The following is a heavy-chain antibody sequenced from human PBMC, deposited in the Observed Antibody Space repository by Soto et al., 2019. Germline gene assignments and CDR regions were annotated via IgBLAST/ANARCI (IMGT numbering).Heavy chain of an antibody. Sequence: GPPVKVSCKASGYTFTSYDINWVRQATGQGLEWMGWMNPNSGNTGYAQKFQGRVTMTRNTSISTAYMELSSLRSEDTAVYYCARGAYSSSWTDNYYYYGMDVWGQGTTVTVSS. CDR3: ARGAYSSSWTDNYYYYGMDV. CDR1: GYTFTSYD. V-gene: IGHV1-8*01. J-gene: IGHJ6*02. D-gene: IGHD6-13*01. CDR2: MNPNSGNT.